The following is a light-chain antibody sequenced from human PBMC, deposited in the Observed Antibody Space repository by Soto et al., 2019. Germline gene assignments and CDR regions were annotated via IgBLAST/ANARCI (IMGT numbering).Light chain of an antibody. CDR3: QQMET. CDR2: DAS. V-gene: IGKV1-13*02. Sequence: AIQLTQSPSSLSASVGDRVTITCRASQGISSALAWYQQKPGKAPKLLIYDASSSESGVPSRFSGSASGTDFTLTISSLQPEDFATYYCQQMETFGPGTKVDIK. J-gene: IGKJ3*01. CDR1: QGISSA.